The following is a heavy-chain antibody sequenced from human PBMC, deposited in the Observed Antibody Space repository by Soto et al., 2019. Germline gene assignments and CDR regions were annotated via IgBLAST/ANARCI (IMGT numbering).Heavy chain of an antibody. CDR3: ARHSSGWYYFVY. D-gene: IGHD6-19*01. CDR1: GYAFTSYG. CDR2: ISAYNGNT. J-gene: IGHJ4*02. V-gene: IGHV1-18*04. Sequence: ASVKVSCKASGYAFTSYGISWVRQAPGQGLEWMGWISAYNGNTNYAQKLQGRVTMTTDTSTSTAYMELRSLRSDDTAVYYCARHSSGWYYFVYLGQGTLVTVSS.